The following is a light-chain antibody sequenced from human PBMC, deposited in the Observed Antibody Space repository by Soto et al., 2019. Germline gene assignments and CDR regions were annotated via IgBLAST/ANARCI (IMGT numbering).Light chain of an antibody. Sequence: QSALTQPASVSGSPGQSITISCTGSSSDVGSYNLVSWYQQHPGKAPKLMIYEGSKRPSGVSNRFSGSKSGNTASLTISGLQAVDGADYYCCSYARSSTYVVFGGGTKLTVL. CDR3: CSYARSSTYVV. CDR2: EGS. V-gene: IGLV2-23*01. CDR1: SSDVGSYNL. J-gene: IGLJ2*01.